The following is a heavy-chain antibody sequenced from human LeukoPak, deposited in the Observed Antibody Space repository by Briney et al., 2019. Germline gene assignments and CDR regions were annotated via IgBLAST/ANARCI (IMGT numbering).Heavy chain of an antibody. D-gene: IGHD2-2*01. CDR3: ATGRGYCTSSSCPPSPLDY. CDR1: GYTFTGYY. CDR2: INPNSGGA. V-gene: IGHV1-2*02. J-gene: IGHJ4*02. Sequence: ASVKVSCKASGYTFTGYYMHWVRQAPGQGLEWMGWINPNSGGANYAQKFQGRVTMTRDTSISTAYMELSRLRSDDTAVYYCATGRGYCTSSSCPPSPLDYWGQGTLATVSS.